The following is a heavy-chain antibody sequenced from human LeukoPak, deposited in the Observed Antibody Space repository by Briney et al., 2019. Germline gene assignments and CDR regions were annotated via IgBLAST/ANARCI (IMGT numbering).Heavy chain of an antibody. D-gene: IGHD5-24*01. Sequence: GGSLRLSCAASGFTFSSYSMNWVRQAPGKRLEWVSSISSSSSYIYYADSVKGRFTISRDNSKNTLYLQMNSLRADDTAVYYCARDSEGDGYNFDTWGRGTLVTVSS. CDR2: ISSSSSYI. J-gene: IGHJ5*02. V-gene: IGHV3-21*04. CDR3: ARDSEGDGYNFDT. CDR1: GFTFSSYS.